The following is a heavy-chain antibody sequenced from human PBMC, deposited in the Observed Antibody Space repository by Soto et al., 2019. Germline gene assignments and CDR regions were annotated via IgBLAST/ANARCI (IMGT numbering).Heavy chain of an antibody. CDR3: ARSGYSGYDPYYFDY. V-gene: IGHV3-33*01. CDR2: IWYDGSNK. J-gene: IGHJ4*02. D-gene: IGHD5-12*01. Sequence: GGSLRLSCAASGFTFSSYGMHWVRQAPGKGLEWVAVIWYDGSNKYYADSVKGRFTISRDNSKNTLYLQMNSLRAEDTAVYYCARSGYSGYDPYYFDYWGQGTLVTVSS. CDR1: GFTFSSYG.